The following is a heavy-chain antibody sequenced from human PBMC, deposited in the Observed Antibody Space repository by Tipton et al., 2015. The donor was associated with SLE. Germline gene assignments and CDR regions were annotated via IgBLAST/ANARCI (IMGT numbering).Heavy chain of an antibody. Sequence: PLRLSCAASGFTLSDYWMTWVRQAPGKGLEWVANINQDGSRKHYVDSAKGRFSISRDSAKNSGYVQLNSLRAEDTAVYYCGSVDYPHYGVDVWGQGTTVTVSS. J-gene: IGHJ6*02. CDR2: INQDGSRK. CDR3: GSVDYPHYGVDV. CDR1: GFTLSDYW. D-gene: IGHD3-10*01. V-gene: IGHV3-7*01.